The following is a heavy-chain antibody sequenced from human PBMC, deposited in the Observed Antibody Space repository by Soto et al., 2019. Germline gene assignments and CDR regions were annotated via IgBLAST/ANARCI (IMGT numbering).Heavy chain of an antibody. J-gene: IGHJ5*02. Sequence: QVQLVQSGAEVKKPGSSVMVSCKGSGDTLNRFTISWVRQAPGQGLEWMGRITPILNATNNAPKFQGRVTITADKSTNAAYMELTSLTSDDTAVYYCTTRGPWGQGTLVTVSP. CDR2: ITPILNAT. V-gene: IGHV1-69*08. CDR1: GDTLNRFT. D-gene: IGHD5-12*01. CDR3: TTRGP.